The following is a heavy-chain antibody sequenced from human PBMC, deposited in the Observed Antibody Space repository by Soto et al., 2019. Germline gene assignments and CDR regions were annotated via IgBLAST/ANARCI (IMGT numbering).Heavy chain of an antibody. CDR2: ISYDGSNK. CDR1: GFIFSNYA. CDR3: ARGTYCGGDCITGQVSNWYFDL. D-gene: IGHD2-21*02. J-gene: IGHJ2*01. V-gene: IGHV3-30-3*01. Sequence: QEQVVESGGGVVQPGKSLRLSCAASGFIFSNYAMHWVRQVPGGGLEWVTTISYDGSNKNYADSVKGRTSISRVNSKNTMYLHMNTLRPEDTAVYYCARGTYCGGDCITGQVSNWYFDLWGRGPLVTVSS.